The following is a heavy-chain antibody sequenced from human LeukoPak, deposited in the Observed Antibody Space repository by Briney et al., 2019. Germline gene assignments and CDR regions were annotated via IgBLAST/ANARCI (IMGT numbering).Heavy chain of an antibody. CDR2: IYYRGST. Sequence: SETLSLTCSVSGDSIRSFYWSWIRQVPGKGLEWIGYIYYRGSTNSNPSLQSRVTISGDTSKNQLSLRLSSVTAADTAVYYCATRYYYSGTYYLSFFDYWGQGTLVTVSS. CDR3: ATRYYYSGTYYLSFFDY. J-gene: IGHJ4*02. CDR1: GDSIRSFY. D-gene: IGHD3-10*01. V-gene: IGHV4-59*08.